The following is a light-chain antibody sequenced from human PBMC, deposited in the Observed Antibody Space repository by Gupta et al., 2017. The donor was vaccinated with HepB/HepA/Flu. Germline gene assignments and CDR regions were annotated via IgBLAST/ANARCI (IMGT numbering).Light chain of an antibody. Sequence: DVVIHQSPLSLPVTLGQPASISCRFRQGLVYSDRNTYLNWFHQRPGQSPKRLIYKVSNRDSGVPDRFSGSESGNMYTLRISRVEAEDVGIYYCMQASHWPLTFGGGTKVEIK. V-gene: IGKV2-30*01. CDR1: QGLVYSDRNTY. CDR2: KVS. J-gene: IGKJ4*01. CDR3: MQASHWPLT.